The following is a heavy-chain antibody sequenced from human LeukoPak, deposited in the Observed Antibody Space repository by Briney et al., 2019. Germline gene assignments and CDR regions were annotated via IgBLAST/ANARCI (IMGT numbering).Heavy chain of an antibody. V-gene: IGHV4-59*01. CDR1: GGSISSYY. CDR3: ARVRRLSAVAVAGPLDY. CDR2: IYYSGGT. D-gene: IGHD6-19*01. Sequence: SETLSLTCTVSGGSISSYYWGWIRQPPGKGLEWIGYIYYSGGTNYNPSLKSRVTISVDTSKNQFSLKLSSVTAADTAVYYCARVRRLSAVAVAGPLDYWGQGTLVTVSS. J-gene: IGHJ4*02.